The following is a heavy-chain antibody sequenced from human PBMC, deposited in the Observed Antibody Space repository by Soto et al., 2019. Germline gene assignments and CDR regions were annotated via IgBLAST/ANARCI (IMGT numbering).Heavy chain of an antibody. CDR2: IIPIFGTA. V-gene: IGHV1-69*13. Sequence: ASVKVSCKASGGTFSSYAISWVRQAPGQGLEWMGGIIPIFGTANYAQKFQGRVTITADESTSTAYMELSSLRSEDTAVYYCARGGTMTSLSTLHVLGQGTTVTVAS. CDR3: ARGGTMTSLSTLHV. CDR1: GGTFSSYA. J-gene: IGHJ6*02. D-gene: IGHD3-22*01.